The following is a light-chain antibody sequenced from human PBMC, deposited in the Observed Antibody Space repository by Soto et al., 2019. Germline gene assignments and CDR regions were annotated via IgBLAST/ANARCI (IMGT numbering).Light chain of an antibody. Sequence: EIVMTQSPATLSVSPGERATLSCRASQSISSNLAWYQQTPGQAPRLLIYGASTRATGIPATFSGSGSGTEFTLTISSLQSEDFAVYYCQQYNNWPFTFGPWTKVDIK. CDR1: QSISSN. V-gene: IGKV3-15*01. J-gene: IGKJ3*01. CDR2: GAS. CDR3: QQYNNWPFT.